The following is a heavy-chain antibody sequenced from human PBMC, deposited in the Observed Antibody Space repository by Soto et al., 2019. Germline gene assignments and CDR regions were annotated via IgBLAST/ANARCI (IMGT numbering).Heavy chain of an antibody. CDR3: ARQYGDYVRYGMDV. V-gene: IGHV5-10-1*01. J-gene: IGHJ6*02. CDR1: GYSLTSYW. D-gene: IGHD4-17*01. CDR2: IDPSDSYT. Sequence: PGESLKISCKGSGYSLTSYWISWVRQMPGKGLEWMGRIDPSDSYTNYSPSFQGHVTISADKSISTAYLQWSSLKASDTAMYYCARQYGDYVRYGMDVWGQGTTGTVSS.